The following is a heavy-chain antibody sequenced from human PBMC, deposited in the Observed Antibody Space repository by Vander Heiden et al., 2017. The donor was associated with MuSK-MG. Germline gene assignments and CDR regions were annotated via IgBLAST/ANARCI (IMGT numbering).Heavy chain of an antibody. J-gene: IGHJ4*02. CDR1: GRSISSSSYY. CDR3: ARQGKTGAFDY. CDR2: IYSSGST. D-gene: IGHD7-27*01. Sequence: QLQLQESRPGLLKPSETLSLTCTVSGRSISSSSYYWGWIRPPPGKGLEWIGSIYSSGSTYYNPPLKSRVTISVDTPKNQFSVKMRSVTAADTAVYYGARQGKTGAFDYWGQGTLVTVCS. V-gene: IGHV4-39*01.